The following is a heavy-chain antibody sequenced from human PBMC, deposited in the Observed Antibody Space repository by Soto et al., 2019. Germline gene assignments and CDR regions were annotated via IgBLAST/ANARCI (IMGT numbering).Heavy chain of an antibody. J-gene: IGHJ6*02. V-gene: IGHV1-69*12. CDR1: GGTFRTSA. CDR2: IMPVFPTP. D-gene: IGHD3-3*02. CDR3: ARDKDRQQLGGNYYYIVGV. Sequence: QVQLVQSGAEVKKPGSSVRVSCKTSGGTFRTSAISWVRQAPGQGLEWMGGIMPVFPTPDYAQKFQGRVTITAGESTGPAYMELSSVRSEDTAVYYCARDKDRQQLGGNYYYIVGVWGQGTTVTVSS.